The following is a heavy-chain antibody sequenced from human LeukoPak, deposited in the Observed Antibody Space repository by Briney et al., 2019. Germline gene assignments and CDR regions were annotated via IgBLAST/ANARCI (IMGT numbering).Heavy chain of an antibody. CDR3: ARDRTMIAAAGRGWFDP. D-gene: IGHD6-13*01. CDR2: INPNSGGT. CDR1: GYTFTCYY. J-gene: IGHJ5*02. V-gene: IGHV1-2*02. Sequence: ASVKVSCKASGYTFTCYYMHWVRQAPGQGLEWMGWINPNSGGTNYAQKFQGRVTMTRDTSISTAYMELSRLRSDDTAVYYCARDRTMIAAAGRGWFDPWGQGTLVTVSS.